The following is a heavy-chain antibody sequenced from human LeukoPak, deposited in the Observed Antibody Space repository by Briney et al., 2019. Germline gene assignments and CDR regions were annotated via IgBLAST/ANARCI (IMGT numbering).Heavy chain of an antibody. CDR2: IKQDGSEK. V-gene: IGHV3-7*01. CDR1: GFTFSSYW. CDR3: ARYGGVATIRGDNWFDP. Sequence: GGSLRLSCAASGFTFSSYWMSWVRQAPGKGLEWVANIKQDGSEKYYVDSVKGRFTISRDNAKNSLYLQMNSLRAEDTAVYYCARYGGVATIRGDNWFDPWGQGALVTVSS. D-gene: IGHD5-12*01. J-gene: IGHJ5*02.